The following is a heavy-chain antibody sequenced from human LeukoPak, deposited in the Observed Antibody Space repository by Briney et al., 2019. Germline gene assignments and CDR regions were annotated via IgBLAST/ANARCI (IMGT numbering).Heavy chain of an antibody. CDR3: AKDIAAAGNVFDY. Sequence: GGSLRLSCAASGFTFSSYGMHWVRQAPGKGLEWVAFIRYDGSNKYYADSVKGRFTISRDNSKNTLYLQMNSLRAEDTAVYYCAKDIAAAGNVFDYWGQGTLVTVSS. J-gene: IGHJ4*02. D-gene: IGHD6-13*01. CDR2: IRYDGSNK. CDR1: GFTFSSYG. V-gene: IGHV3-30*02.